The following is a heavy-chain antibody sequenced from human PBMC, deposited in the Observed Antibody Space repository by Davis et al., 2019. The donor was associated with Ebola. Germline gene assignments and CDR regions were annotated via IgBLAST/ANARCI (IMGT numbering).Heavy chain of an antibody. J-gene: IGHJ4*02. V-gene: IGHV3-23*01. CDR2: ISGGGSST. Sequence: PGGSLRLSCAASGFTFSIYAMSWVRQAPGKGLEWVSSISGGGSSTYYADSVKGRFTISRDNSQNTLYLQMNTLRAEDTAVYYCAKRMNSSGWRYLGYWGQGTLVTVSS. CDR3: AKRMNSSGWRYLGY. CDR1: GFTFSIYA. D-gene: IGHD6-19*01.